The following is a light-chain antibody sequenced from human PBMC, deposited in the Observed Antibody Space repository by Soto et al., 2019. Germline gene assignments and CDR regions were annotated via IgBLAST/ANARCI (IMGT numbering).Light chain of an antibody. CDR2: DVS. CDR1: SSDVGGYDY. J-gene: IGLJ1*01. Sequence: QSALTQPASVSGSPGQSITISCTGTSSDVGGYDYVSWYQQYPGKAPKLMIYDVSNRPSGVSNRFSGSKSANTASLTISGLQSEDEADYYCSSYTNTGIYVFGTGIKLTVL. V-gene: IGLV2-14*01. CDR3: SSYTNTGIYV.